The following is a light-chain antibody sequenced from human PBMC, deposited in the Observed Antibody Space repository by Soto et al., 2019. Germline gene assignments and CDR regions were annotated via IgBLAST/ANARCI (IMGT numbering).Light chain of an antibody. CDR3: SSYSISTAYL. V-gene: IGLV2-14*01. CDR2: EVN. CDR1: SSDVGGYDY. J-gene: IGLJ1*01. Sequence: QSALTQPASVSGSPGQSITISCTGTSSDVGGYDYVSWYQLHPGKAPKRMVFEVNNRPSGVSYRFSGSKSGNTASLTISGLQAEDEAEYFCSSYSISTAYLFGTGTKVTVL.